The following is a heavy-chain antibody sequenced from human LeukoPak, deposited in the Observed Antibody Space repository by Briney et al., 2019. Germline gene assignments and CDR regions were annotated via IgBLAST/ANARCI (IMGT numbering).Heavy chain of an antibody. CDR1: GGSITSSGFY. Sequence: SETLSLTCTVSGGSITSSGFYWGWIRQPPGKGLEWIGNIYYGGSAYYNPSLRSRVTISVDTSKNQFSLKLSSVTAADTAVYYCARQPNIVVVDNWFDPWGQGTLVAVSS. D-gene: IGHD2-15*01. J-gene: IGHJ5*02. CDR3: ARQPNIVVVDNWFDP. CDR2: IYYGGSA. V-gene: IGHV4-39*07.